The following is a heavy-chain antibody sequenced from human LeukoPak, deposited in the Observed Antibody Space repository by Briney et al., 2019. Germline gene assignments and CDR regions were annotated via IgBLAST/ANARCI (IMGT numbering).Heavy chain of an antibody. J-gene: IGHJ4*02. Sequence: QAGGSLRLSCAASGFTFSRHWMHWVRQAPGKGLVWLSRINSDASDTNYADFVKGRFTISRDNAKNTVYLQINSLRDEDTAVYYCARICSSTDCLIPDWGQGTLVTVSS. V-gene: IGHV3-74*01. CDR3: ARICSSTDCLIPD. CDR1: GFTFSRHW. CDR2: INSDASDT. D-gene: IGHD2-2*01.